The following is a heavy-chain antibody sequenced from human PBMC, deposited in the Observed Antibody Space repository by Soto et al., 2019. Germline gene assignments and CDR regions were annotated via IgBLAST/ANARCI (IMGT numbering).Heavy chain of an antibody. CDR3: ATAGVDY. J-gene: IGHJ4*02. CDR2: MNSDGSTT. CDR1: GFTFGNYW. V-gene: IGHV3-74*01. D-gene: IGHD3-10*01. Sequence: EVQLVESGGGLVQPGGSLRLSCAASGFTFGNYWMHWVRQAPGKGLEWVSRMNSDGSTTDYADSVKGRFTVSRDNAKNTLYLQMNSLRAEDTAVYYCATAGVDYWGPGTLVTVSS.